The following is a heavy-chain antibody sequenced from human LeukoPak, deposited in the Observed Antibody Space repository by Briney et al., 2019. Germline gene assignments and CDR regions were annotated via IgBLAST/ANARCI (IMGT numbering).Heavy chain of an antibody. CDR1: GGSISSYY. Sequence: SETLSLTCTVSGGSISSYYWSWIRQPPGKGLEWIGYIYYSGSTNYNPSLKSRVTISVDTSKNQFPLKLSSVTAADTAVYYCARVDNTVTEDAFDIWGQGTMVTVSS. V-gene: IGHV4-59*01. CDR2: IYYSGST. CDR3: ARVDNTVTEDAFDI. D-gene: IGHD4-17*01. J-gene: IGHJ3*02.